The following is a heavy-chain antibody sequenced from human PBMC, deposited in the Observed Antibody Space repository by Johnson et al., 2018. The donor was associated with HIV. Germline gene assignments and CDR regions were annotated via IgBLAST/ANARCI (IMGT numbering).Heavy chain of an antibody. CDR1: GFTFSSSA. V-gene: IGHV3-30-3*02. Sequence: QVQLVESGGGVVQPGRSLRLSCAASGFTFSSSAMHWVRQAPGQGLEWVAVISYDGSNKYYADSLKGRFTISRDNSKNTLYLQMNSLRAEDTAVYYCAKYLGGGSSSRPGIWGQGTMVTVSS. CDR2: ISYDGSNK. CDR3: AKYLGGGSSSRPGI. J-gene: IGHJ3*02. D-gene: IGHD2-15*01.